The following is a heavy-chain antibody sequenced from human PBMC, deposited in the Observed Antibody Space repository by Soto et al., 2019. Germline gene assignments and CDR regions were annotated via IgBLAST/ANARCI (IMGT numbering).Heavy chain of an antibody. D-gene: IGHD7-27*01. CDR3: ARGPSGDKVHY. J-gene: IGHJ4*02. CDR2: IFDSGTT. Sequence: PSETLSLTCTVSGGSITSDYSCWSWIRQPPGEGLEWIGHIFDSGTTYTNPSLRSQVAISLDTSKNHFSLTLSSLTAADTAVYYCARGPSGDKVHYWGQGARVTVS. CDR1: GGSITSDYSC. V-gene: IGHV4-30-4*01.